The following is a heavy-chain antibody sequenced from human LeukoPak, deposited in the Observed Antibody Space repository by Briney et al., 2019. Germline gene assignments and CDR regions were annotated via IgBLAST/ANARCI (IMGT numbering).Heavy chain of an antibody. J-gene: IGHJ5*02. CDR3: ARVPRLAAAGTGWFDP. V-gene: IGHV1-69*01. CDR2: IIPIFGTA. D-gene: IGHD6-13*01. Sequence: ASVNVSCKASGCTFISYAISWVRQAPGQGLEWMGGIIPIFGTANYAQKFQGRVTITADESTSTAYMELSSLRSEDTAVYYCARVPRLAAAGTGWFDPWGQGTLVTVSS. CDR1: GCTFISYA.